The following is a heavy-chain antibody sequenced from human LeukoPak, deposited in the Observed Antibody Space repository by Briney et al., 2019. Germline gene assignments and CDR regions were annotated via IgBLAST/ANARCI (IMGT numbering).Heavy chain of an antibody. J-gene: IGHJ4*02. D-gene: IGHD4-11*01. Sequence: SETLSLTCTVSGGSISSYYSSWIRQPPGQGLEWIGYIYYSGSTNYNPSLKSRVTISVDTNKNQFSLKLSSVTAADTAVYYCASYDYTSAYYFDYWGQGTLVTVSS. CDR1: GGSISSYY. CDR3: ASYDYTSAYYFDY. V-gene: IGHV4-59*01. CDR2: IYYSGST.